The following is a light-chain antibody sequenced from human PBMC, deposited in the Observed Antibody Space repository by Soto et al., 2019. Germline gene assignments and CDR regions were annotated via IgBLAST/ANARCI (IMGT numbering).Light chain of an antibody. CDR3: KQYNDGAPFT. Sequence: EIVMTQSPTTLSVSPGERATLSCRASQSVSRKLAWYQQKPGQAPRLLIYEASIRATGIPARFTGSGSGTEFTLTISNLQSEDFAIYYCKQYNDGAPFTFGGGTQVEIK. J-gene: IGKJ4*02. V-gene: IGKV3-15*01. CDR1: QSVSRK. CDR2: EAS.